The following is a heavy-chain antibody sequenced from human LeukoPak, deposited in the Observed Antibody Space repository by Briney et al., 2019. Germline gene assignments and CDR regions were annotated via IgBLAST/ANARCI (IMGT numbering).Heavy chain of an antibody. J-gene: IGHJ4*02. V-gene: IGHV3-30*02. D-gene: IGHD3-22*01. CDR3: ARPPENDNDSSGYRLTLFDY. CDR1: GFTFSSYG. CDR2: IRYDESNK. Sequence: PGGSLRLSCAASGFTFSSYGIHWVRQAPGKGLEWVAFIRYDESNKYYADSVKGRFTISRDNSKNTLYLQMNSLRAEDTAVYYCARPPENDNDSSGYRLTLFDYWGQGIMVTVSS.